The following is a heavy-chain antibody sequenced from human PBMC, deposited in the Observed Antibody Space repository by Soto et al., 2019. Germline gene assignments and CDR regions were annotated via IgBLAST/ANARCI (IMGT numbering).Heavy chain of an antibody. CDR1: GGSFSGYY. CDR2: INHSGST. CDR3: ARANTEDIVVVVAAAWYFDL. J-gene: IGHJ2*01. D-gene: IGHD2-15*01. Sequence: QVQLQQWGAGLLKPSETLSLTCAVYGGSFSGYYWSWIRQPPGKGLEWIGEINHSGSTNYNPALTSQVTISVDTSKNQFSLTLSSVTAADTAVYYCARANTEDIVVVVAAAWYFDLWGRGTLVTVSS. V-gene: IGHV4-34*01.